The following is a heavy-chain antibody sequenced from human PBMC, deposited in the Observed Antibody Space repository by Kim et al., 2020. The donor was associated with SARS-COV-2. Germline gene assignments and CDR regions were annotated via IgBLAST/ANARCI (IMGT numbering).Heavy chain of an antibody. CDR1: GFPFSNYW. CDR3: ARTAAVGTRAFAY. V-gene: IGHV3-7*01. D-gene: IGHD6-13*01. J-gene: IGHJ4*02. Sequence: GGSLRLSCAVSGFPFSNYWMSWVRQAPGKGLEWVANIKEDGSETNYVDSVKGRFIISRDNAKNSLYLQMNSLRAEDTSVYHCARTAAVGTRAFAYWGQGTLVPVSS. CDR2: IKEDGSET.